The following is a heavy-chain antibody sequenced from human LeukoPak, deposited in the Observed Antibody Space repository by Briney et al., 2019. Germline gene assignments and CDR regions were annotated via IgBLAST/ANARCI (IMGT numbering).Heavy chain of an antibody. CDR3: ARGTYYYDSSGYYYFDY. Sequence: GGSLRLSCAASGFTFDDYGMSWVRQAPGKGLEWVSGINWNGGSTGYADSVKGRFTISRDNAKNSLYLQMNSLRAEYTALYYCARGTYYYDSSGYYYFDYWGQGTLVTVSS. J-gene: IGHJ4*02. V-gene: IGHV3-20*04. D-gene: IGHD3-22*01. CDR2: INWNGGST. CDR1: GFTFDDYG.